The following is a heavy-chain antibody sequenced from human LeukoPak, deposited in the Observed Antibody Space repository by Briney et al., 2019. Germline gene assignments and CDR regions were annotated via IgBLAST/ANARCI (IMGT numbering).Heavy chain of an antibody. D-gene: IGHD5-12*01. CDR1: GLTFSSYS. Sequence: GGSLRLSCAASGLTFSSYSMNWVRQAPGKGLEWVSSISSSSSYIYYADSVKGRFTISRDNAKNSLYLQMNSLRAEDTAVYYCARVEGGYDPFDYWGQGTLVTVSS. CDR2: ISSSSSYI. J-gene: IGHJ4*02. V-gene: IGHV3-21*01. CDR3: ARVEGGYDPFDY.